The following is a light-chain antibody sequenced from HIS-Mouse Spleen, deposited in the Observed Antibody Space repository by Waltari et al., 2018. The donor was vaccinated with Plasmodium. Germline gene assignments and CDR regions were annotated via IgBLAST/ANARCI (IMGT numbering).Light chain of an antibody. CDR3: SSYTSSSTLNYV. CDR2: DVS. Sequence: QSALTQPASVSGSPGQSITISCTGTSSAVGGYNHVSWSQQHPVKAPKLMIYDVSNRPSGVSNRFSGSKSGNTASLTISGLQAEDEADYYCSSYTSSSTLNYVFGTGTKFTVL. CDR1: SSAVGGYNH. J-gene: IGLJ1*01. V-gene: IGLV2-14*03.